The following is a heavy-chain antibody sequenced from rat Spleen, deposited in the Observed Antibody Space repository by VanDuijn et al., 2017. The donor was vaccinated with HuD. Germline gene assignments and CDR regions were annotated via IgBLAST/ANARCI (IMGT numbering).Heavy chain of an antibody. CDR2: IWTGGST. Sequence: QVQLKESGPGLVQPSQTLSLTCTVSGFSLTSYHVSCVRQSPGKGLEWMGVIWTGGSTAYNSLLKSRLSISRDISKSQVFLKMNSLQTEDTATYYCARDRGITMMVPLMDAWGQGASVTVSS. J-gene: IGHJ4*01. D-gene: IGHD1-12*03. CDR1: GFSLTSYH. CDR3: ARDRGITMMVPLMDA. V-gene: IGHV2-43*01.